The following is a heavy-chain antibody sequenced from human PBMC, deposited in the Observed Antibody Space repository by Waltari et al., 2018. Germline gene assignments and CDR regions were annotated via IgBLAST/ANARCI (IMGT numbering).Heavy chain of an antibody. CDR3: AKDLGGFSGSHWYFDL. CDR2: ISGSDGRT. CDR1: GFTFRSYA. J-gene: IGHJ2*01. V-gene: IGHV3-23*04. Sequence: EVQLVESGGGLVQPGGSLSLSCAASGFTFRSYAISWVRQAPGRGLEWVSSISGSDGRTNYADSAKGRFTISRDNVKNTLFLQMNSLRADDAAVYYCAKDLGGFSGSHWYFDLWGRGTLVTVSS. D-gene: IGHD5-12*01.